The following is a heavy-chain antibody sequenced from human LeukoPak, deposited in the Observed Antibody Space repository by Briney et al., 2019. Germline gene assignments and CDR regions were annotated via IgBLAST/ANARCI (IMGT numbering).Heavy chain of an antibody. D-gene: IGHD5-18*01. CDR3: ARDGVQLWSFDY. CDR2: ISSTGGTT. CDR1: GITFSSYG. J-gene: IGHJ4*02. V-gene: IGHV3-23*01. Sequence: PGGSLRLSCAASGITFSSYGMSWVRQAPGKGLEWVSSISSTGGTTYYADSVKGRFTISRDNAKNSLYLQMNSLRAEDTAVYYCARDGVQLWSFDYWGQGTLVTVSS.